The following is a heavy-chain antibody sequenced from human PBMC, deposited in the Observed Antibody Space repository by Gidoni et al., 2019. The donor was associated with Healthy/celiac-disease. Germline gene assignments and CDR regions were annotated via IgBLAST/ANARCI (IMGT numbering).Heavy chain of an antibody. D-gene: IGHD6-13*01. CDR1: GFTFSSYS. Sequence: EVQLVESGGGLVKPGGSLRLSCAASGFTFSSYSMNWVRQAPGKGREWVSSISTSSSYMYYADSVKGRFTISRDNAKNSLSLQMNSLRAEDTAVYYCARELAAAAFPFDYWGQGTLVTVSS. CDR3: ARELAAAAFPFDY. J-gene: IGHJ4*02. CDR2: ISTSSSYM. V-gene: IGHV3-21*01.